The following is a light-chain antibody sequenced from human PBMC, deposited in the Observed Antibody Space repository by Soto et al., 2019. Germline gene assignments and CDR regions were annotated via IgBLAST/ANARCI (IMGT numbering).Light chain of an antibody. V-gene: IGKV1-5*03. J-gene: IGKJ1*01. CDR2: KAS. CDR3: QQYNSYWT. CDR1: QSISSW. Sequence: DIQMTQSPSTLSASVGDRVTITCRASQSISSWLAWYQQKPGKAPKLLIYKASSLESGVLSRVSGSGSGTEFTLIISSLQPDAFANYYCQQYNSYWTFGQGNKVEIK.